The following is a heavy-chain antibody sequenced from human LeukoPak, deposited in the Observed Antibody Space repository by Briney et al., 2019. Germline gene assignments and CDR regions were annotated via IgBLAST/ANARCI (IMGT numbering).Heavy chain of an antibody. J-gene: IGHJ4*02. CDR1: GGSFSGYY. CDR3: ARGGGYYDSSGYLAFFDY. CDR2: INHSGST. V-gene: IGHV4-34*01. Sequence: PSETLSLTCAVYGGSFSGYYWSWIRQPPGKGLEWIGEINHSGSTNYNPSLKSRVTISVDTSKNQFSLKLSSVTAADTAVYYCARGGGYYDSSGYLAFFDYWGQGTLVTVSS. D-gene: IGHD3-22*01.